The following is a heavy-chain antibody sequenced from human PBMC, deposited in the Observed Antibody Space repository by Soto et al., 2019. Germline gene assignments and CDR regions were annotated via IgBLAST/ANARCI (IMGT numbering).Heavy chain of an antibody. J-gene: IGHJ4*02. D-gene: IGHD3-22*01. CDR1: GYSFTSYW. CDR2: IYPGDSDT. Sequence: GESLKISCKGSGYSFTSYWIGWVRQMPGKGLEWMGIIYPGDSDTRYSPSFQGQVTISADNSKNTLYLQMNSLRAEDTAVYYCAKDRYYYDSSGYYWLPGDYWGQGTLVTVSS. V-gene: IGHV5-51*01. CDR3: AKDRYYYDSSGYYWLPGDY.